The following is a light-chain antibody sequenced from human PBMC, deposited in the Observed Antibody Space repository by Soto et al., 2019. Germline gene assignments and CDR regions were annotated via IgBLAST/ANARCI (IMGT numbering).Light chain of an antibody. V-gene: IGLV2-14*01. J-gene: IGLJ1*01. Sequence: QPVLTQPASGSGSPGRAITISCTGTSSDVGGYDYVSWYHQHPGKAPNLMISDVSNRPSGGSNRFSGSKSGNTASLTISGLQAEDEADYYCSSYTSSSTLYVFGTGTKVTVL. CDR3: SSYTSSSTLYV. CDR1: SSDVGGYDY. CDR2: DVS.